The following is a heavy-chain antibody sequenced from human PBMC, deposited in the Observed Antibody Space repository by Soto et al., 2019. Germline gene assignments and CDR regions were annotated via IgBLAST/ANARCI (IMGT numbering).Heavy chain of an antibody. Sequence: PSQTLSLTCVISGDSVSSNSAAWNWIRQSPSRGLEWLGRTFYRSKWYYHYAVSVESRITLNPDTSKNQFSLKLSSVAAADTAVYYCARHGGGGSSYYYYGMDVWGQGTTVTVSS. J-gene: IGHJ6*02. V-gene: IGHV6-1*01. D-gene: IGHD2-15*01. CDR2: TFYRSKWYY. CDR1: GDSVSSNSAA. CDR3: ARHGGGGSSYYYYGMDV.